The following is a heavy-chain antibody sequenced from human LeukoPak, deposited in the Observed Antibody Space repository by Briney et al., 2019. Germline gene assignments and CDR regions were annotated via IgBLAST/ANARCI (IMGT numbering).Heavy chain of an antibody. CDR2: IWYDGSNK. CDR1: GFTFSSYG. Sequence: GRSLRLSCAASGFTFSSYGMHWVRQAPGKGLEWVAVIWYDGSNKYYADSVKGRFTISRDNSKNTLYLQMNSLRAEDTAVYYCARGAYYYAWREAFDIWGQGTMVTVSS. J-gene: IGHJ3*02. CDR3: ARGAYYYAWREAFDI. D-gene: IGHD3-10*01. V-gene: IGHV3-33*01.